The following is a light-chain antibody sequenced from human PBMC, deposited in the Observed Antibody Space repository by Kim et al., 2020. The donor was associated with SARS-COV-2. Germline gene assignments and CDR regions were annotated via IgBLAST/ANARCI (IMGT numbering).Light chain of an antibody. Sequence: QSALTQPASVSGSPGQSITISCTGTSSDVGSYNLVSWYQQHPGKAPKLMIYEVSKRPSGVSNRFSGSKSGNTASLTISGLQAEDEADYYCCSYAGSSPSVVFGGGTQLPVL. V-gene: IGLV2-23*02. CDR2: EVS. CDR1: SSDVGSYNL. CDR3: CSYAGSSPSVV. J-gene: IGLJ2*01.